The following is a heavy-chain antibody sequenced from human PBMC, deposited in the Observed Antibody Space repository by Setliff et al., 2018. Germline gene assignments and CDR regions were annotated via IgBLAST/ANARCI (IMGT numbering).Heavy chain of an antibody. CDR2: IHSSGTT. CDR3: AGTPARGTTWLSPFDY. V-gene: IGHV4-4*07. J-gene: IGHJ4*02. D-gene: IGHD6-19*01. CDR1: GGSINNYY. Sequence: SETLSLTCTISGGSINNYYWNWIRQSADKGLEWIGRIHSSGTTNYNPSLKSRATISIDKSKNHFSLRVTSVTAADTAVYFCAGTPARGTTWLSPFDYWGQGQGSPSPQ.